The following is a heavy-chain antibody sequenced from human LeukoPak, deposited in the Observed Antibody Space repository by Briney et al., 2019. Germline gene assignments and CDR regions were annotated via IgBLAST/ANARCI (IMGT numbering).Heavy chain of an antibody. CDR2: IYYSGST. J-gene: IGHJ3*02. Sequence: SETLSLTCTGSGGSISSSSYYWGWIRQPPGKGLEWIGSIYYSGSTYYNPSLKSRVTISVDTSKNQFSLKLSPVTAADTAVYYCASMERRKAFDIWGQGTMVTVSS. V-gene: IGHV4-39*07. CDR1: GGSISSSSYY. D-gene: IGHD1-1*01. CDR3: ASMERRKAFDI.